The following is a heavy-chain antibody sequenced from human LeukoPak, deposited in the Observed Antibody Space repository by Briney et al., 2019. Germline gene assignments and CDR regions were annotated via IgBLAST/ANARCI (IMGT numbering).Heavy chain of an antibody. D-gene: IGHD5-12*01. CDR3: ARDGIYSGYDLYYYYGMDV. CDR1: GFTFSSYW. J-gene: IGHJ6*02. CDR2: IKQDGSEK. Sequence: GGSLRLSCAASGFTFSSYWMSWVRQAPGKGLEWVANIKQDGSEKGYVDSVKGRFTISRDNAKNSLYMQMNSLRAEDTAVYYCARDGIYSGYDLYYYYGMDVWGQGTTVTVSS. V-gene: IGHV3-7*01.